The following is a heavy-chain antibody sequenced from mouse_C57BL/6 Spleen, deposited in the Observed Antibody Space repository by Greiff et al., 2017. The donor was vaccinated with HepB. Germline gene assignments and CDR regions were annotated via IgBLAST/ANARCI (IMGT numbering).Heavy chain of an antibody. Sequence: EVQLQQSGPELVKPGASVKMSCKASGYTFTDYNMHWVKQSHGKSLEWIGYINPNNGGTSYNQKFKGKATLTVNKSSSTAYMELLSLTSEDSAVYYCARAFHYGSRGFAYWGQGTLVTVSA. CDR3: ARAFHYGSRGFAY. D-gene: IGHD1-1*01. CDR1: GYTFTDYN. CDR2: INPNNGGT. V-gene: IGHV1-22*01. J-gene: IGHJ3*01.